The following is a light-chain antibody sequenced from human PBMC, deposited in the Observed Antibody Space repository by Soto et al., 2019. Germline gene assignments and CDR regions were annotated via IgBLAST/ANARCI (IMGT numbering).Light chain of an antibody. CDR1: SSDVVGYNY. CDR3: SSYAGSNNLYV. Sequence: QSALTQPPSASGSPGQSVTISCTGTSSDVVGYNYVSWYQQHPGKAPKLMIYEVSKRPSGVPDRFSGSKSGNTASLSVSGLQAEDEADYYCSSYAGSNNLYVFGTGTKVTVL. J-gene: IGLJ1*01. CDR2: EVS. V-gene: IGLV2-8*01.